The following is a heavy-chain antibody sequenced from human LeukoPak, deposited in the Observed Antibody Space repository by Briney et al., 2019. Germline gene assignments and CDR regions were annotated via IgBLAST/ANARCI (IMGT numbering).Heavy chain of an antibody. J-gene: IGHJ4*02. CDR3: AESRGVATIRYYFDY. CDR2: ITSSDGGT. Sequence: GGSLRLSCASSGFTSSNYIMRWVRLAPGRGLEWVSTITSSDGGTYYADSVKGRFTISRDNSKNTLYLQMNSLRAEDTAVYYCAESRGVATIRYYFDYWGQGTLITVSS. D-gene: IGHD5-12*01. CDR1: GFTSSNYI. V-gene: IGHV3-23*01.